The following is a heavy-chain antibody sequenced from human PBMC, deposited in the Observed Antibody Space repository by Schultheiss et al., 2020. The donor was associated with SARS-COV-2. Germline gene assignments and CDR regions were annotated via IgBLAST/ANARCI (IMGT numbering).Heavy chain of an antibody. CDR3: ARGYGAANGMDV. Sequence: SETLSLTCTVSGGSISSGGYYWSWIRQHPGKGLEWIGYIYYSGSTYYNPSLKSRVTISVDTSKNQFSLKLRSVTAADTAVYYCARGYGAANGMDVWGQGTAVTVSS. V-gene: IGHV4-31*03. D-gene: IGHD4/OR15-4a*01. J-gene: IGHJ6*02. CDR1: GGSISSGGYY. CDR2: IYYSGST.